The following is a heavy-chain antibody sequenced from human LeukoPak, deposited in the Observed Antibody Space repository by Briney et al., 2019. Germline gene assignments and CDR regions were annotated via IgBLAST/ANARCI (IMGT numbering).Heavy chain of an antibody. D-gene: IGHD3-3*01. CDR1: GGTFSSYA. Sequence: SVKVSCKASGGTFSSYAISWVRQAPGQGLEWMGGIIPIFGTANYAQKFQGRVTITADESTSTAYMELSSLRSEDTAVYYWAAESPPPPDYDFWSGYSRWGQGTLVTVSS. CDR3: AAESPPPPDYDFWSGYSR. J-gene: IGHJ4*02. CDR2: IIPIFGTA. V-gene: IGHV1-69*01.